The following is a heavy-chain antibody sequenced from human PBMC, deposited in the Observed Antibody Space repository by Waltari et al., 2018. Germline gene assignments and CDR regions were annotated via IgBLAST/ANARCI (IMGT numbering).Heavy chain of an antibody. CDR3: ARDRGSSWSPPDY. D-gene: IGHD6-13*01. CDR1: GFTFDAYA. Sequence: EVQLVESGGGLVQPGRSLRLSCAASGFTFDAYAMHWVRQAPGKGLEWVSGISWNSGSIGYADSVKGRFTISRDNAKNSLYLQMNSLRAEDMALYYCARDRGSSWSPPDYWGQGTLVTVSS. CDR2: ISWNSGSI. V-gene: IGHV3-9*03. J-gene: IGHJ4*02.